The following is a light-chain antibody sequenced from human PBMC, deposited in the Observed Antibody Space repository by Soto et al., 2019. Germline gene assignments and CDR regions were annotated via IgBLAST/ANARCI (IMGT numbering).Light chain of an antibody. V-gene: IGLV2-14*01. J-gene: IGLJ2*01. CDR1: SSDVGYCNY. CDR3: SSCTTSTTMI. CDR2: EVS. Sequence: QSALTQPASVSGSPGQSITISCTGTSSDVGYCNYISWFQQLPGKAPKVMIYEVSNRPSGVSNRFSGSKSGNTASLTISGLQAEDEADYSCSSCTTSTTMIFGGGTKVTVL.